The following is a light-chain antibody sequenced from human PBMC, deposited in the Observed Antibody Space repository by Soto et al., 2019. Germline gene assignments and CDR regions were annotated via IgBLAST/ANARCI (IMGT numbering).Light chain of an antibody. J-gene: IGKJ4*01. CDR3: QQHSRSIT. Sequence: VLTQSPGTLSLSPGERATLSCRASQSVNNNYLAWYQQKPGQSPRLLIYGASIRATAIPDRFSGSVSGTDFTLTISRLEPEDSAVYYCQQHSRSITFGGGTKVEIK. V-gene: IGKV3-20*01. CDR1: QSVNNNY. CDR2: GAS.